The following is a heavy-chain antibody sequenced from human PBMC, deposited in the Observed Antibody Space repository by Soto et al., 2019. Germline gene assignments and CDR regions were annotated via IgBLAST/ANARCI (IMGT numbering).Heavy chain of an antibody. J-gene: IGHJ6*02. CDR3: ARDPSDCSSTSCWGYYALDV. V-gene: IGHV3-21*01. D-gene: IGHD2-2*01. Sequence: PGGSLRLSCAASGFTFITYRMNWGRQAPGKGLEWVSSISSSGTYIHYADSLKGRFTISRDNAKNSLYLQMISLRAEDTAVYYCARDPSDCSSTSCWGYYALDVWGQGTTVTVSS. CDR1: GFTFITYR. CDR2: ISSSGTYI.